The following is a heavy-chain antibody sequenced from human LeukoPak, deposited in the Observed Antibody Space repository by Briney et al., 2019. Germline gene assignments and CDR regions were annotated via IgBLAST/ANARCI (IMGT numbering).Heavy chain of an antibody. CDR3: AKERGPFDAFDI. Sequence: SLRLSCAASGFTFSSYGMHWVRQAPGKGLEWVAVIWSDGNNRFYADSVKGRFTFSRDNSKNTLSLQMNSLRAEDTAVYYCAKERGPFDAFDIWGPGTRVTVSS. V-gene: IGHV3-33*06. CDR2: IWSDGNNR. J-gene: IGHJ3*02. CDR1: GFTFSSYG.